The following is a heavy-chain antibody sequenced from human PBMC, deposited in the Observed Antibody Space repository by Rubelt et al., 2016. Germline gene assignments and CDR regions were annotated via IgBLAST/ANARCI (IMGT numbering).Heavy chain of an antibody. J-gene: IGHJ4*02. D-gene: IGHD2-15*01. CDR1: GGTFSSYG. V-gene: IGHV1-18*01. Sequence: QVQLVQSGAEVKKPGSSVKVSCKASGGTFSSYGISWVRQAPGQGLEWMGWISAYNGNTNYAQKLQGRVTRTTATSTSTAYMELRSLGSDHTAVYYCARDRGGYYFDYWGQGTLVTVSS. CDR3: ARDRGGYYFDY. CDR2: ISAYNGNT.